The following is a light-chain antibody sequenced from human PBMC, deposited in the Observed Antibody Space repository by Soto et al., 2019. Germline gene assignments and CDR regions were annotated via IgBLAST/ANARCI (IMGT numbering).Light chain of an antibody. CDR3: QSYDISLSAWV. Sequence: QSVLTQPPSVSGAPGQRVTMSCTGSSSNTGAGYDVQWFQQLPGTAPRLLIYGNINRLSGVPARFSGSKSGTSASLAITGLQAEDEADYYCQSYDISLSAWVFGGGTKLTVL. CDR1: SSNTGAGYD. J-gene: IGLJ3*02. CDR2: GNI. V-gene: IGLV1-40*01.